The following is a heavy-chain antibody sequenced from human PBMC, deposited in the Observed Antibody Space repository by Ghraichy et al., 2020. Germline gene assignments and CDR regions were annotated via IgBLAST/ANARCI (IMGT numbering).Heavy chain of an antibody. J-gene: IGHJ3*02. CDR3: ARGGVETPWDAFDI. V-gene: IGHV3-33*01. CDR2: IWYDGSNK. Sequence: SCAASGFTFSSYGMHWVRQAPGKGLEWVAVIWYDGSNKYYADSVKGRFTISRDNSKNTLYLQMNSLRAEDTAVYYCARGGVETPWDAFDIWGQGTMVTVSS. D-gene: IGHD2-21*02. CDR1: GFTFSSYG.